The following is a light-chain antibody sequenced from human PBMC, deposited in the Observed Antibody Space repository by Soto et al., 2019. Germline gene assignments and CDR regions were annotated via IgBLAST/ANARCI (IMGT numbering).Light chain of an antibody. Sequence: DIQMTQSPSSLSASVGDRVTITCRASQGISNFLAWYQQQPGKVPKLLIYGASTLQSGVPSRFSGSGSWTDFTLTISSLQPEDVATYYCQRYHTAPWTFGQGTKVEIK. V-gene: IGKV1-27*01. CDR2: GAS. CDR3: QRYHTAPWT. CDR1: QGISNF. J-gene: IGKJ1*01.